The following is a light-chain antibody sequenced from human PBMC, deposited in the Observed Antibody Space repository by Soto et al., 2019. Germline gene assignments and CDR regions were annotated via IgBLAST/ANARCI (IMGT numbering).Light chain of an antibody. J-gene: IGKJ3*01. CDR2: DAS. V-gene: IGKV3-15*01. CDR3: QQYNNWPPFT. Sequence: EIVMTQSPATLSVSPGERASLSCRASQSVGSKLAWYQHKPGQAPRLPIYDASTRATGFPARFSGSGSGTEFTLAIISLQPEDFAVYYCQQYNNWPPFTFGPGTKVDIK. CDR1: QSVGSK.